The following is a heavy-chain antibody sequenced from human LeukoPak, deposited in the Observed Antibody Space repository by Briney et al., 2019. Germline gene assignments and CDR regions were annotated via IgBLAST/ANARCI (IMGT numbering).Heavy chain of an antibody. CDR3: ARVGDFWSGYYTGTFDY. J-gene: IGHJ4*02. V-gene: IGHV1-46*01. CDR2: INPSGGST. CDR1: GYTFTSYG. D-gene: IGHD3-3*01. Sequence: GASVKVSCKASGYTFTSYGISWVRQAPGQGLEWMGIINPSGGSTSCAQKFQGRVTMTRDTSTSTVYMELSSLRSEDTAVYYCARVGDFWSGYYTGTFDYWGQGTLVTVSS.